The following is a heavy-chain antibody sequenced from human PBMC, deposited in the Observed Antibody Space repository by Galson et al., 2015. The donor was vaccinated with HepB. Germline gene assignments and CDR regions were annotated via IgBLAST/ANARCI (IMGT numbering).Heavy chain of an antibody. CDR2: VSWNSGNI. CDR3: AKGSAYASSWYGYDGFDI. Sequence: SLRLSCAASGFTFEDYAMHWVRQAPGKGLEWVSGVSWNSGNIGHADSVKGRFTISRDNAKNSLYLQMNSLRAEDTAFYYCAKGSAYASSWYGYDGFDIRGQGTMVTVSS. CDR1: GFTFEDYA. V-gene: IGHV3-9*01. D-gene: IGHD6-13*01. J-gene: IGHJ3*02.